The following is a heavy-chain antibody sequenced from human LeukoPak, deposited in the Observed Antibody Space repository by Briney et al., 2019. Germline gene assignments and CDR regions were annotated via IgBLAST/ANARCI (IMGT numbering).Heavy chain of an antibody. J-gene: IGHJ4*02. CDR3: ARVRCARQWELLYYYYFDY. CDR2: IYYSGST. V-gene: IGHV4-30-4*08. Sequence: SQTLSPTCTVSGGSISSGDYYWSWIRQPPGKGLEWIGYIYYSGSTYYNPSLKSRVTISVDTSKNQFSLKLSSVTAADTAVYYCARVRCARQWELLYYYYFDYWGQGTLVTVSS. D-gene: IGHD1-26*01. CDR1: GGSISSGDYY.